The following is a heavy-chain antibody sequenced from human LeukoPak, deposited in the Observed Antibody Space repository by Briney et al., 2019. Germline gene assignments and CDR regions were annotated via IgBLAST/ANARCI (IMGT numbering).Heavy chain of an antibody. CDR3: ARLPIAAAGTMVSYYGLDV. CDR1: EFTFSSYE. CDR2: ISSSGRTI. J-gene: IGHJ6*04. Sequence: GGSLRLSCAASEFTFSSYEMNWVRQAPGKGLEWVSYISSSGRTIYYADSVKGRFTISRDNAKNSLYLQMNSLRAEDTAVYYCARLPIAAAGTMVSYYGLDVWGKGTTVTVSS. D-gene: IGHD6-13*01. V-gene: IGHV3-48*03.